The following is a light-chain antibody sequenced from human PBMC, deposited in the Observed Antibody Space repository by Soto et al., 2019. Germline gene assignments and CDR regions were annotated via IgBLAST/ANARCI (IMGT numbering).Light chain of an antibody. CDR2: STS. Sequence: QTVVTQEPSLTVSPGGTVTLTCASSTGAVTSGYYPNWFQQKPGQAPRALIYSTSNKYSWTPARFSGSLLGGKAALTLSGLQPEDAAEYYCLLYYGGQLGVFGGGTKLTVL. CDR3: LLYYGGQLGV. J-gene: IGLJ2*01. V-gene: IGLV7-43*01. CDR1: TGAVTSGYY.